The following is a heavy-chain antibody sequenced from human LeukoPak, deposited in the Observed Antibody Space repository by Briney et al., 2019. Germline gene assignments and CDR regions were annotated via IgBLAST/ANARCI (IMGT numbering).Heavy chain of an antibody. CDR2: IYTSGST. V-gene: IGHV4-4*07. CDR3: TTWIQLTRSFDY. CDR1: GGSISSYY. D-gene: IGHD5-18*01. J-gene: IGHJ4*02. Sequence: SETLSLTCTVSGGSISSYYWSWIRQPAGKGLEWIGRIYTSGSTNYNPSLKSRVTMSVDTSKNQFSLKLSSVTAADTAVYYCTTWIQLTRSFDYWGQGTLVTVSS.